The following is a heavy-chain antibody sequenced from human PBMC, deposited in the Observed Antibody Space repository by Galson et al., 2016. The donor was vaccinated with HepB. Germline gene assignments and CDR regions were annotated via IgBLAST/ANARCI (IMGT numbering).Heavy chain of an antibody. J-gene: IGHJ5*02. CDR3: ARDLTMVTTGWFDP. D-gene: IGHD5-18*01. CDR1: GGSISSGGYY. Sequence: ETLSLTCTVSGGSISSGGYYWTWIRQPPGKGLEWIGYISYSGSTNYNPSLKSRVTISIDTSKNQFSLKLSSVTAADTAVYYCARDLTMVTTGWFDPWGQGTLVTVSS. V-gene: IGHV4-61*08. CDR2: ISYSGST.